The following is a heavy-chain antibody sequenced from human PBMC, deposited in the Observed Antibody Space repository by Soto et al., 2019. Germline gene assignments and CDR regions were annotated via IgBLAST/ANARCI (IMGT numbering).Heavy chain of an antibody. D-gene: IGHD5-18*01. CDR1: GFTVRSTY. CDR2: TYSGGST. Sequence: EVQLVESGGGLIQPGGSLRLSCAASGFTVRSTYMSWVRQAPGKGLEWVSVTYSGGSTYYADSVKGRFTISRDNSKNTLYLQMNSLRAEDTAVYYCARSGYSYGPFDYWGQETLVTVSS. J-gene: IGHJ4*02. CDR3: ARSGYSYGPFDY. V-gene: IGHV3-53*01.